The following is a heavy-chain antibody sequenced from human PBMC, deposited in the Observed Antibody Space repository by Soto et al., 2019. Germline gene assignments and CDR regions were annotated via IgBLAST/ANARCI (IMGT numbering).Heavy chain of an antibody. CDR3: ARXNPWYCSSTSCPYYFDY. J-gene: IGHJ4*02. D-gene: IGHD2-2*01. CDR1: GDSVSSNSAA. Sequence: SQTLSLTCAISGDSVSSNSAAWNWIRQSPSRGLEWLGRTYYRSKWYNDYAVSVKSRITINPDTSKNQFSLQLNSVTPEDTAVYYCARXNPWYCSSTSCPYYFDYRGQGTLVTVSS. CDR2: TYYRSKWYN. V-gene: IGHV6-1*01.